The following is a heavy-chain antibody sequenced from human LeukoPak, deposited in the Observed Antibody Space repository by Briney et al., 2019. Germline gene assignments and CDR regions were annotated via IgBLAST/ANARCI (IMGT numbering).Heavy chain of an antibody. D-gene: IGHD3-3*01. V-gene: IGHV3-33*01. J-gene: IGHJ5*02. CDR3: ARDGNFWSGYPNWFDP. CDR1: GFTFSSYG. CDR2: IWYDGSNK. Sequence: GGSLRLSRAASGFTFSSYGMHWVRQAPGKGLEWVAVIWYDGSNKYYADSVKGRFTISRDNSKNTLYLQMNSLRAEDTAVYYCARDGNFWSGYPNWFDPWGQGTLVTVSS.